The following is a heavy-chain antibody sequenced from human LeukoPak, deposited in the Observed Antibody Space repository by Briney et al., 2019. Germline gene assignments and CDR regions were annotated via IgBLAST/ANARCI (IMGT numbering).Heavy chain of an antibody. J-gene: IGHJ3*02. CDR3: ARGGKIMITTVRGALASRDAFDI. CDR2: INPNSGGT. Sequence: ASVKVSCKASGYSFTGYYLHWVRPAPGQGLEWMGWINPNSGGTNYAQKFQGRVTMTRDTSISTAYMELSRLRSDDTAVYYCARGGKIMITTVRGALASRDAFDIWGQGTLVTVSS. V-gene: IGHV1-2*02. CDR1: GYSFTGYY. D-gene: IGHD3-10*01.